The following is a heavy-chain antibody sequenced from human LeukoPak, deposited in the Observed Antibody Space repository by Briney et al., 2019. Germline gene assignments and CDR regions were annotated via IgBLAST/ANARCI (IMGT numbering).Heavy chain of an antibody. J-gene: IGHJ3*02. V-gene: IGHV3-53*01. CDR3: ARDTRDVDWTLGAFDI. CDR2: IYVDGRT. D-gene: IGHD3/OR15-3a*01. Sequence: GGSLRLSCAASGFTVSSNYISWVRKAPGKGLEWVSVIYVDGRTYYTDSVKGRFTISRDNPKNTVYLQMNTLRAEDTAMYYCARDTRDVDWTLGAFDIWGQGTKVTVSS. CDR1: GFTVSSNY.